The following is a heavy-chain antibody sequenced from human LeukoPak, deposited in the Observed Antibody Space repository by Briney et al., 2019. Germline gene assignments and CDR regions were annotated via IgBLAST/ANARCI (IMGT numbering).Heavy chain of an antibody. Sequence: SETLSLTCTVSGDSMRGSDDWGWIRQPPGKGLEWIGSIYDSGSTYYNPSLKSRVTISVDTSKNQFSLKLSSVTAADTAVYYCAKSMVLNLQYFQHWGQGTLVTVSS. CDR1: GDSMRGSDD. CDR3: AKSMVLNLQYFQH. J-gene: IGHJ1*01. D-gene: IGHD4/OR15-4a*01. V-gene: IGHV4-38-2*02. CDR2: IYDSGST.